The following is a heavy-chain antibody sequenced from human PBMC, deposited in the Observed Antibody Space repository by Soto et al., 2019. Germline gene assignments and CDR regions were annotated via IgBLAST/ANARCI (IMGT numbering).Heavy chain of an antibody. V-gene: IGHV3-33*01. CDR1: GFTFSSYG. D-gene: IGHD3-10*02. Sequence: PGGSLRLSCAASGFTFSSYGMHWVRQAPGKGLEWVAVIWYDGSNKYYADSVKGRFTISRDNSKNTLYLQMNSLRAEDTAVYYCARDRAGGDYVRVLRYYYYGMDVWGQGTTVTVSS. CDR3: ARDRAGGDYVRVLRYYYYGMDV. CDR2: IWYDGSNK. J-gene: IGHJ6*02.